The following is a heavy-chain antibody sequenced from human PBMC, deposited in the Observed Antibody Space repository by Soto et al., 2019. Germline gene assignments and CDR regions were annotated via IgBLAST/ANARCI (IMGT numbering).Heavy chain of an antibody. CDR3: AREKQWLPDY. Sequence: QVQLVESGGGVVQPGRSLRLSCAASGFTFSSYAMHWVRQAPGKGLEWVAVISYDGSNKYYADSVKGRFTISRDNSKNTQYLQMNSLRAEDTAVYYCAREKQWLPDYWAQGTLVTVSS. CDR2: ISYDGSNK. V-gene: IGHV3-30-3*01. J-gene: IGHJ4*02. CDR1: GFTFSSYA. D-gene: IGHD6-19*01.